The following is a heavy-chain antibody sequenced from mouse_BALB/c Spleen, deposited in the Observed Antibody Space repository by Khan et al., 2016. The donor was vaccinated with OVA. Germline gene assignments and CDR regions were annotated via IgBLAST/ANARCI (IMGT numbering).Heavy chain of an antibody. CDR3: ARRTTVYTMDC. V-gene: IGHV1-4*01. D-gene: IGHD1-1*01. Sequence: VQLQESGAELTRPGASVKMSCKASGYTFTSNTMHWVKQRPGQGLEWIGYINPRSAYTNYNQNFKDKATLTADTSSSTAYMQLSSLTSEDSAVDYCARRTTVYTMDCWGQGTSVTVSS. J-gene: IGHJ4*01. CDR1: GYTFTSNT. CDR2: INPRSAYT.